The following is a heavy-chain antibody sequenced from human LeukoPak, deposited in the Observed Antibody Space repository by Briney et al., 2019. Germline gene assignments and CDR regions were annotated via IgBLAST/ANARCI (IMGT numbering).Heavy chain of an antibody. CDR2: IIPIFGTA. D-gene: IGHD6-13*01. Sequence: GASVKVSCKASGGTFSSYAISWVRQAPGQGLEWMGGIIPIFGTANYAQKFQGRVTITTDESTSTAYMELSSLRSEDTAVYYCARSSSWYSVFDYWGQGTLVTVSS. V-gene: IGHV1-69*05. CDR3: ARSSSWYSVFDY. CDR1: GGTFSSYA. J-gene: IGHJ4*02.